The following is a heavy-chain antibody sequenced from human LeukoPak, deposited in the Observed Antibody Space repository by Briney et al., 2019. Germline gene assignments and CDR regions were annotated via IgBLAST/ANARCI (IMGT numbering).Heavy chain of an antibody. Sequence: AGESLKISCQGFGYSFTSYWIGWVRQMPGKGMEWMGVIYPGDSGIRYNPSFQGQVTISVDKAISTAYLQWASLKASDTAMYYCACRDLTSTWSFPWGQGTLVTVSS. D-gene: IGHD6-13*01. CDR3: ACRDLTSTWSFP. J-gene: IGHJ5*02. CDR2: IYPGDSGI. V-gene: IGHV5-51*01. CDR1: GYSFTSYW.